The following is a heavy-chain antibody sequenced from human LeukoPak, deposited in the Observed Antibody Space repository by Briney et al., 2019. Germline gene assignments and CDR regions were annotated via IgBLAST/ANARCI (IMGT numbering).Heavy chain of an antibody. J-gene: IGHJ4*02. CDR2: INPNSGGT. D-gene: IGHD2/OR15-2a*01. V-gene: IGHV1-2*02. CDR1: GYTFTGYY. Sequence: ASVKVSCKASGYTFTGYYMHWGRQAPGQGLEWMGWINPNSGGTNYAQKFQGRVTMTRDTSISTAYMELSRLRSDDTAVYYCARSTWDTRGPYYFHYWGQGTLVTVSS. CDR3: ARSTWDTRGPYYFHY.